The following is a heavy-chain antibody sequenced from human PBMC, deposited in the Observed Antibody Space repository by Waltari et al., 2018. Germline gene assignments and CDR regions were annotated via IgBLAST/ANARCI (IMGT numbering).Heavy chain of an antibody. CDR1: GDTFSNYA. D-gene: IGHD2-21*01. J-gene: IGHJ4*02. CDR2: ILPRFATS. Sequence: QVQLVQSGAEVKKPGSSVKVSCKASGDTFSNYAITWVRQAPGQGPEWMGGILPRFATSNYAQKFQGRVTITADDSTSTAYMELSSLRSEDTAIYYCARSQVVVIAPLDCWGQGTLVTVSS. CDR3: ARSQVVVIAPLDC. V-gene: IGHV1-69*13.